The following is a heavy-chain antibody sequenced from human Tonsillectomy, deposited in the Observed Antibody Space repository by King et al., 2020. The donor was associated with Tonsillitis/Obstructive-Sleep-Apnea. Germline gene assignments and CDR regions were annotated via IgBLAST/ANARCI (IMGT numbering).Heavy chain of an antibody. V-gene: IGHV4-34*01. Sequence: VQLQQWGAGLLKPSETLSLTCAVYGGSFSGYYWSCIRQPPGKGLEWIGEINHSGSTNYNPSLKSRVTISVDTSKNQFSLKLSSVTAADTAMYYCATLYCSSTSCQHGGNWFDPWGQGTLVTVSS. CDR2: INHSGST. CDR3: ATLYCSSTSCQHGGNWFDP. J-gene: IGHJ5*02. CDR1: GGSFSGYY. D-gene: IGHD2-2*01.